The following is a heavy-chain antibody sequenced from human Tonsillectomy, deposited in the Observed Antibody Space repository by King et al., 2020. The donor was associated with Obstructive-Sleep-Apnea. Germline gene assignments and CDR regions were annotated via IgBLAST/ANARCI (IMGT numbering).Heavy chain of an antibody. J-gene: IGHJ4*02. CDR2: IYYSGST. D-gene: IGHD5-18*01. V-gene: IGHV4-59*01. CDR1: GGSISSYY. Sequence: QLQESGPGLVKPSETLSLTCTVSGGSISSYYWSWIRQPPGKGLEWIGYIYYSGSTTYNPSLKSRVTIPVDTSKNQFSLKLSSVTAADTAVYYCARMTDTAMVVFDYWGQGTLVTVSS. CDR3: ARMTDTAMVVFDY.